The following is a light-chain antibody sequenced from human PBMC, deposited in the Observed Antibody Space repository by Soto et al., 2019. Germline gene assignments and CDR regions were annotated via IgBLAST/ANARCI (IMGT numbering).Light chain of an antibody. CDR3: QQGIDWPLT. CDR2: DES. Sequence: EIVLTQSPATLSLSPGERATLSCRASQSVSNNLAGYQQKPGQVPRLLIYDESNRATGIPARFSGSGSGTDFTLTITSLEHEDFAVYFCQQGIDWPLTFGGGTKVQIK. CDR1: QSVSNN. J-gene: IGKJ4*01. V-gene: IGKV3-11*01.